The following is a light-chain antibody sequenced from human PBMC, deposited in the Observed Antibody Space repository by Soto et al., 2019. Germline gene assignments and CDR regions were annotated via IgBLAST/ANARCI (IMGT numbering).Light chain of an antibody. Sequence: QSVLTQPASVSGSPGQSITISCTGTNNDVGGYNYVSWYQQHPGKALKLIIYEVSNRPSGVSNRFSGSKSANTASLTISGLQAEDEGDYFCSSYGSTTTRYVFGTGTKLTVL. J-gene: IGLJ1*01. CDR1: NNDVGGYNY. CDR3: SSYGSTTTRYV. CDR2: EVS. V-gene: IGLV2-14*01.